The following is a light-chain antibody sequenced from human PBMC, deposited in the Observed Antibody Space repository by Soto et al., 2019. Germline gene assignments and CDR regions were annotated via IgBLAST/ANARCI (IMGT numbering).Light chain of an antibody. CDR2: GAS. CDR3: QQYKLWYT. V-gene: IGKV3D-15*01. J-gene: IGKJ2*01. Sequence: EIVMTQSPATLSVSPGERATLSCRASQSVSSNLAWYQQKPGQAPRLLIYGASNRATGIPDRFSGSGSGTDFTLTISSLQSEDFAVYYCQQYKLWYTFAQG. CDR1: QSVSSN.